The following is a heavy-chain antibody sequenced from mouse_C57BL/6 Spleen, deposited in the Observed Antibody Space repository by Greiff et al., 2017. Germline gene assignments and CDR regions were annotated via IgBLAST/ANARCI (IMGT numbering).Heavy chain of an antibody. D-gene: IGHD3-3*01. CDR2: IYPGDGDT. V-gene: IGHV1-80*01. Sequence: QVQLKQSGAELVKPGASVKISCKASGYAFSSYWMNWVKQRPGKGLEWIGQIYPGDGDTNYNGKFKGKATLTADKSSSTAYMQLSSLTSEDAAVYFCARGGLAHYFDYWGQGTTLTVSS. CDR1: GYAFSSYW. CDR3: ARGGLAHYFDY. J-gene: IGHJ2*01.